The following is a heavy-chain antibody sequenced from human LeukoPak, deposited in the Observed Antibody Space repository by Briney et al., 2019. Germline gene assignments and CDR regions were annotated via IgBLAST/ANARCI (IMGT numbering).Heavy chain of an antibody. CDR2: MNPNSGNT. J-gene: IGHJ3*02. V-gene: IGHV1-8*01. D-gene: IGHD3-22*01. Sequence: ASVKVSCKASGYTLTSYDINWVRQATGQGLEWMGWMNPNSGNTGYAQKFQGRVTMTRNTSISTAYMELSSLRSEDTAVYYCARGSHYYDSSGYYYNAFDIWGQGTMVTVSS. CDR3: ARGSHYYDSSGYYYNAFDI. CDR1: GYTLTSYD.